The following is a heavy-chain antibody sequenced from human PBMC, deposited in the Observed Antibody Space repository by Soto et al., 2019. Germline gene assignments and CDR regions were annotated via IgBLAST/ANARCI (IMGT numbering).Heavy chain of an antibody. Sequence: EVQLVESGGGLVQPGESLRLYYAASGFTFSYYWMHWVRQAPGKGLVWVSRIHSDGSSTTYADSVKGRFTISRDNARNTVYLQMNSLRVEVTAVYYCARGDRGAFDIWGQGTVVTVSS. V-gene: IGHV3-74*01. D-gene: IGHD1-26*01. CDR3: ARGDRGAFDI. CDR2: IHSDGSST. CDR1: GFTFSYYW. J-gene: IGHJ3*02.